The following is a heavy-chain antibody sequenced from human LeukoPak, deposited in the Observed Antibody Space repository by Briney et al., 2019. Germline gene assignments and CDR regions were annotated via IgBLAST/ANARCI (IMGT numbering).Heavy chain of an antibody. CDR2: INWDGSRI. V-gene: IGHV3-9*01. Sequence: GGSLRLSCAASGFTFDDHAMYWVRQAPGKGLEWVSGINWDGSRIGYADAVKGRFTISRDSAKNSLYLQMNSLRTEDTALYYCARASYYYDTSGLGVFDIWGQGTLVTVSS. D-gene: IGHD3-22*01. CDR1: GFTFDDHA. CDR3: ARASYYYDTSGLGVFDI. J-gene: IGHJ3*02.